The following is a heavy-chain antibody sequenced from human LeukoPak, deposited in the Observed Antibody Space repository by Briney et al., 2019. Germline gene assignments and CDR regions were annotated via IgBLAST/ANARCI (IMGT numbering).Heavy chain of an antibody. CDR3: ARVPPPPITMVRGVIPDWFDP. J-gene: IGHJ5*02. CDR1: GGTFSSYA. Sequence: SVKVSCKASGGTFSSYAISWVRQAPGQGLEWMGRIIPILGTANYAQKFQGRVTITADESTSTAYMELSSLRSEDTAVYYCARVPPPPITMVRGVIPDWFDPWGQGTLVTVSS. V-gene: IGHV1-69*11. CDR2: IIPILGTA. D-gene: IGHD3-10*01.